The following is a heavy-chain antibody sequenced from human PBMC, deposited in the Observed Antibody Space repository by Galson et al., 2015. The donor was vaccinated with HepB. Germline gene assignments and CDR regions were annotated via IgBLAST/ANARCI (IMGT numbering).Heavy chain of an antibody. CDR3: ARVPIVVVPAAPPPAGAFDI. D-gene: IGHD2-2*01. Sequence: SVKVSCKVSGYTLTELSMHWVRQAPGQGLEWMGGIIPIFGTANYAQKFQGRVTITADESTSTAYMELSSLRSEDTAVYYCARVPIVVVPAAPPPAGAFDIWGQGTMVAVSS. J-gene: IGHJ3*02. CDR1: GYTLTELS. CDR2: IIPIFGTA. V-gene: IGHV1-69*13.